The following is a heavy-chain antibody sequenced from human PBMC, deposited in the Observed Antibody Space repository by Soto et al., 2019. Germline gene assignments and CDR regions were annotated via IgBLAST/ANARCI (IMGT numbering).Heavy chain of an antibody. V-gene: IGHV3-7*03. CDR2: IKQNGAET. CDR1: GFTFGSHW. CDR3: ARVPYDSTGSVNDY. D-gene: IGHD3-22*01. J-gene: IGHJ4*02. Sequence: EVQLVESGGALVQPGGTLRLSCAASGFTFGSHWMSWVRQAPGQGLEWVANIKQNGAETYYAHPVQGRFTISRDNIKSILYLQMSGLRGDDTAVYSCARVPYDSTGSVNDYWGQGTLVSVSS.